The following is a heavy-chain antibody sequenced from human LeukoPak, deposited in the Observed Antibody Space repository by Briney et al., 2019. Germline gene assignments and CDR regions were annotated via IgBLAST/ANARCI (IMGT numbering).Heavy chain of an antibody. CDR1: GASISSDGHY. V-gene: IGHV4-31*03. J-gene: IGHJ3*02. CDR2: IYYRGSS. CDR3: ASYYYDSLESFDI. D-gene: IGHD3-22*01. Sequence: PSQTLSLTCTVSGASISSDGHYWNWIRQHPGKGLEWIGYIYYRGSSYYNPSLKSRVTMSIVTSQNQLSLKLSSVTAADTAIYYCASYYYDSLESFDIWGQGTMVTVSS.